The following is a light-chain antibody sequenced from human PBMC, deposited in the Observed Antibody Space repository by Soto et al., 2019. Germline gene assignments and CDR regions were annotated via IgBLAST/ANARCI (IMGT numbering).Light chain of an antibody. CDR3: GSFTSSTTLV. Sequence: QSALTQPPSVSGSPGQSVTISCTGTSSDVGSYNRVSWYQQPPGTAPKLMMYEVTNRPAGVPDRFSGSKSGNTASLTISGLQAEDEADYYCGSFTSSTTLVFGGGTKLTVL. J-gene: IGLJ2*01. V-gene: IGLV2-18*02. CDR2: EVT. CDR1: SSDVGSYNR.